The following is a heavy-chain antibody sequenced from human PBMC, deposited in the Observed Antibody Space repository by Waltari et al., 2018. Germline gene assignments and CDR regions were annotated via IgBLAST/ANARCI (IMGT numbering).Heavy chain of an antibody. J-gene: IGHJ5*01. CDR3: ARAPDS. CDR2: LYYSGTT. Sequence: QLQLQESGPGLVKPSETLSLTYTFSGGSINSASVSWGWIRQPPGKGLEWIGSLYYSGTTYFSPSLRSRVTISLDTSKSQFSLKLSSVTAADTAVYYCARAPDSWGQGTLVTVSS. CDR1: GGSINSASVS. V-gene: IGHV4-39*01.